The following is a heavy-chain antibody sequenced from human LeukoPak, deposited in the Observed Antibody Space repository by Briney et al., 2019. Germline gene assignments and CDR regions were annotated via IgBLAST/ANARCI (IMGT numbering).Heavy chain of an antibody. CDR2: INSDGSST. V-gene: IGHV3-74*01. Sequence: GGSLRLSCAASGFTFSSYWMHWVRQAPGKGLVWVSRINSDGSSTSYADSVKGRFTISRDNAKNTLYLQMNSLRAEDTAVYYCARGGTVTTALYQYYFDYWGQGTLVTVSS. CDR3: ARGGTVTTALYQYYFDY. D-gene: IGHD4-17*01. J-gene: IGHJ4*02. CDR1: GFTFSSYW.